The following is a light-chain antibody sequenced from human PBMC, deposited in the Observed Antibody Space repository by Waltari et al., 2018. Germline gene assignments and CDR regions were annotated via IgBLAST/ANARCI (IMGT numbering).Light chain of an antibody. J-gene: IGLJ7*01. CDR2: KKVNSDK. Sequence: PGRQPQYLLMKKVNSDKQRGLGVPGRFSGLKDVAANAGILLISGLQSEDEADYYCMIWHGSAAVFGGGTQLTVL. CDR3: MIWHGSAAV. V-gene: IGLV5-45*01.